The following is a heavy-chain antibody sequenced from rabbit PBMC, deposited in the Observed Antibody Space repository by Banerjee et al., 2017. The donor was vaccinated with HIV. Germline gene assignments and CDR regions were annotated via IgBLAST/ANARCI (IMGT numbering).Heavy chain of an antibody. J-gene: IGHJ4*01. CDR2: IYTGSSGST. CDR3: ARGPVGGASYGALNL. D-gene: IGHD6-1*01. V-gene: IGHV1S45*01. Sequence: QEQLEESGGDLVKPEGSLTLTCTASGIDFSSSYWICWVRQAPGKGLEWIGCIYTGSSGSTYYASWAKGRFTISKTSSTTVTLQMTSLTAADTATYFCARGPVGGASYGALNLWGPGTLVTVS. CDR1: GIDFSSSYW.